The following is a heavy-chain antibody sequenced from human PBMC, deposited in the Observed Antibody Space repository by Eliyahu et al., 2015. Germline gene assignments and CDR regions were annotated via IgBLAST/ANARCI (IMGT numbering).Heavy chain of an antibody. CDR3: TGPWYSSSSPDYYYGMDV. J-gene: IGHJ6*02. Sequence: VKGRFTISRDDSKNTLYLQMNSLKTEDTAVYYCTGPWYSSSSPDYYYGMDVWGQGTTVTVSS. V-gene: IGHV3-15*01. D-gene: IGHD6-6*01.